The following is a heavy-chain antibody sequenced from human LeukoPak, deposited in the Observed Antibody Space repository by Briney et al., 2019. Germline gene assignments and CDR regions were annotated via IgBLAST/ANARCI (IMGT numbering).Heavy chain of an antibody. CDR1: GFTFSSNN. Sequence: PGGSRKPSWPAFGFTFSSNNMSWARRPPGKGLEWVSSISGSSSFISYADSMQGRFTISRDNARNSLYLQMNSLRAEDTAVYYCARDGLQAYYDSSGFFDYWGQGTLVTVSS. J-gene: IGHJ4*02. V-gene: IGHV3-21*01. D-gene: IGHD3-22*01. CDR2: ISGSSSFI. CDR3: ARDGLQAYYDSSGFFDY.